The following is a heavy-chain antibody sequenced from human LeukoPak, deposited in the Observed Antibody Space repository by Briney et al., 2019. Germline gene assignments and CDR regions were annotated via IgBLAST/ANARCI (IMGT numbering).Heavy chain of an antibody. D-gene: IGHD1-7*01. CDR1: GYTFTSYG. CDR2: ISAYNGNT. V-gene: IGHV1-18*01. Sequence: ASVKVSCKASGYTFTSYGISWVRRAPGQGLEWMGWISAYNGNTNYAQKLQGRVTMTTDTSTSTAYMELRSLRSDDTAVYYCARELPGTTSGDYWGQGTLVTVSS. CDR3: ARELPGTTSGDY. J-gene: IGHJ4*02.